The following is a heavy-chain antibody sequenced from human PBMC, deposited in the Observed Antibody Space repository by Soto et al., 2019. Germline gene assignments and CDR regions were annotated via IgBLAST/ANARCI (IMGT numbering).Heavy chain of an antibody. J-gene: IGHJ6*03. CDR2: ISSSSSYI. Sequence: GGSLRLSCAASGFTFSSYSMNWVRQAPGKGLEWVSSISSSSSYIYYADSVKGRFTISRDNAKNSLYLQMNSLRAEDTAVYYCARASKVRGVILDPYYYYYMDVWGKGTTVTVSS. CDR3: ARASKVRGVILDPYYYYYMDV. D-gene: IGHD3-10*01. CDR1: GFTFSSYS. V-gene: IGHV3-21*01.